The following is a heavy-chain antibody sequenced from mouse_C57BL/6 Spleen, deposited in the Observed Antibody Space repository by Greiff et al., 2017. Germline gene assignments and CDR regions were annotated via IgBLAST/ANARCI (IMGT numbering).Heavy chain of an antibody. J-gene: IGHJ4*01. Sequence: VMLVASWGGLVKPGGSLTLSCAASGFTFSDYGMHWVRQAPEKGLALVAYISSGRSTIYYADTVKGRFTIARDNAKNTLFLQMTSLRSEDTAMYYCARLTRYAMDYWGQGTSVTVSS. CDR3: ARLTRYAMDY. D-gene: IGHD4-1*01. CDR2: ISSGRSTI. V-gene: IGHV5-17*01. CDR1: GFTFSDYG.